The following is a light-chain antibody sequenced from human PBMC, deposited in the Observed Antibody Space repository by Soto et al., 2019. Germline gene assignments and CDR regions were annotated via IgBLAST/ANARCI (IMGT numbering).Light chain of an antibody. CDR1: QSLVYSDGNIY. CDR3: MQGTHWPPIT. CDR2: KVS. V-gene: IGKV2-30*01. Sequence: DVALTQSPLSLPVTLGQPASISCRSTQSLVYSDGNIYLNWFQQRPGQSPRRLIYKVSNRDSGVPDRFSGSGSGADFTLKISGVQAEDVGVYYCMQGTHWPPITFGQGTRLEIK. J-gene: IGKJ5*01.